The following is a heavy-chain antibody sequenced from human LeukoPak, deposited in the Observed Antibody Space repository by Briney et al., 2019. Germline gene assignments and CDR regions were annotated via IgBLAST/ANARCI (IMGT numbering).Heavy chain of an antibody. V-gene: IGHV1-69*13. D-gene: IGHD3-22*01. CDR3: ARGYLPYYYDSSGYYPLGY. CDR1: GGTFSSYA. Sequence: HRASVKVSCKASGGTFSSYAISWVRQAPGQGLEWMGGIIPIFGTADYAQKFQGRVTITADESTSTAYMELSSLRSEDTAVYYCARGYLPYYYDSSGYYPLGYWGQGTLVTVSS. CDR2: IIPIFGTA. J-gene: IGHJ4*02.